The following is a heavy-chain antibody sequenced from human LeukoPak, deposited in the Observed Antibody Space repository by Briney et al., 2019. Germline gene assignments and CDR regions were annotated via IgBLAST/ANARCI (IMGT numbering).Heavy chain of an antibody. CDR3: SRSILKSPAIFDY. CDR2: IRSKTYGGTT. CDR1: GFTFSDYL. D-gene: IGHD2-21*01. V-gene: IGHV3-49*03. Sequence: GGSLRLSCTASGFTFSDYLISWFRQAPGKGLEWVGFIRSKTYGGTTEDAASVKGRFTISRDDSESIAYLQMISLKTEDTAVYYCSRSILKSPAIFDYWGQGTLVSVSS. J-gene: IGHJ4*02.